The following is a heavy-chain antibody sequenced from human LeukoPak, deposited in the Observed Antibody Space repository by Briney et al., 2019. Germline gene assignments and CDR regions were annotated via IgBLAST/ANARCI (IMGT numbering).Heavy chain of an antibody. D-gene: IGHD3-22*01. CDR3: ARRGYYYDSSGYYEASAFDI. CDR2: IYTSGST. J-gene: IGHJ3*02. CDR1: GGSISSYY. V-gene: IGHV4-4*09. Sequence: SETLSLTCTVSGGSISSYYWSWIRQPPGKGLEWIGYIYTSGSTKYNPSLKSRVTISVDTSKNQFSLKLSSVTAADTAVYYCARRGYYYDSSGYYEASAFDIWGQGTMVTVSS.